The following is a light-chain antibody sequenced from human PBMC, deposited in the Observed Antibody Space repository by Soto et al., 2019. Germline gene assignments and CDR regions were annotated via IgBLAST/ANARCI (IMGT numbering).Light chain of an antibody. CDR2: AAS. CDR3: QQSYSTPFT. V-gene: IGKV1-39*01. J-gene: IGKJ3*01. CDR1: QSISSY. Sequence: DIQMTQSPSSLSASVGDRVTITCRASQSISSYLNWYQQKPGKAPKLLIYAASSLQSGVPSRFSGRGSRTDFPLTISSLQPEGVATYYCQQSYSTPFTFGPGTKVDIK.